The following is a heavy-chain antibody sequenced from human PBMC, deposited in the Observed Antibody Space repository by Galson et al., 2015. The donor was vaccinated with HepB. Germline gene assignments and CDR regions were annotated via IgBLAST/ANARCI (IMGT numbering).Heavy chain of an antibody. CDR3: ARAEESYGDYGGTFDY. V-gene: IGHV3-33*01. Sequence: SLRLSCAASGFTFSSYGMHWVRQAPGKGLEWVAVIWYDGSNKYYADSVKGRFTISRDNSKNTLYLQMNSLRAEDTAVYYCARAEESYGDYGGTFDYWGQGTLVTVSS. CDR2: IWYDGSNK. D-gene: IGHD4-17*01. J-gene: IGHJ4*02. CDR1: GFTFSSYG.